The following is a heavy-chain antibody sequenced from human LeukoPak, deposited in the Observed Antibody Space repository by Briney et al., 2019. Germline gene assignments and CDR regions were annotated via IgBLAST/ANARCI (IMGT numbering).Heavy chain of an antibody. CDR3: ARSIEDYYDSSGFYAY. J-gene: IGHJ4*02. CDR1: GFTFSTYW. D-gene: IGHD3-22*01. CDR2: INSDESGR. Sequence: GGSLRLSCAASGFTFSTYWMHWVRQIPGKGLVWVSCINSDESGRSYADSVKGRFTISRDNAKNTLYLQMNSLRAEDTAVYYCARSIEDYYDSSGFYAYWGQGTLVTVSS. V-gene: IGHV3-74*01.